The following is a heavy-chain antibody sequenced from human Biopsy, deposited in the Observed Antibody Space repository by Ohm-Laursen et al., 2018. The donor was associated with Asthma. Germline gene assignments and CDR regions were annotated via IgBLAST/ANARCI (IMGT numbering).Heavy chain of an antibody. J-gene: IGHJ4*02. V-gene: IGHV1-2*06. Sequence: AATVKISCKASGYTFIGCHIHWMRQAPGQGLEWMGRINPNSGGTNYAQKFQGRVTMTRDTSISTAYMEVSRLRSGDTAMYYCARIPRRSGSYFVDYWGQGTLVTVSS. CDR3: ARIPRRSGSYFVDY. D-gene: IGHD3-22*01. CDR1: GYTFIGCH. CDR2: INPNSGGT.